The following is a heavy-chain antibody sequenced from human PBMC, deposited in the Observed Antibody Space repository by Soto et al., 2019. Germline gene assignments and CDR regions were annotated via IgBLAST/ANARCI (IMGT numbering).Heavy chain of an antibody. CDR2: ISYDGSNK. Sequence: GGSLRLSCAASGFTFSSYGMHWVRQAPGKGLEWVEVISYDGSNKYYADSVKGRFTISRDNSKNTLYLQMNSLRAEDTAVYYCARDYCSSTSCYGYYYYYGMDVWGQGTTVTVSS. D-gene: IGHD2-2*01. V-gene: IGHV3-30*03. CDR1: GFTFSSYG. J-gene: IGHJ6*02. CDR3: ARDYCSSTSCYGYYYYYGMDV.